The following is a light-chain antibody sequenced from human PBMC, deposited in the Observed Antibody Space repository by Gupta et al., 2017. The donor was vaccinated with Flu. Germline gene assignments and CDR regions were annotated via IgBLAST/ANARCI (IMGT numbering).Light chain of an antibody. CDR3: SSNAGGYSWV. V-gene: IGLV2-11*01. CDR1: SSDVGAYDY. Sequence: SALPQPRSVSGSPGQSVAISCPGPSSDVGAYDYVSWDQHNAGKPHKLIIYDVNRRPSGVPDRFSDSKSGNTASLTISVHQAEDEADYYCSSNAGGYSWVFGGGTKLTVL. J-gene: IGLJ3*02. CDR2: DVN.